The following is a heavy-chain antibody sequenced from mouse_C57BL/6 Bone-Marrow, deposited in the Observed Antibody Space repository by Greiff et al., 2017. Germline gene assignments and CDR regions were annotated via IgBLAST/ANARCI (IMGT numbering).Heavy chain of an antibody. Sequence: EVMLAQSGAELVRPGASVKLSCTASGFNIKDYYMHWVKQRPEQGLEWIGRIDPEDGDTEYAPKFQGKATMTADTSSNTAYLQLSSLTSEDTAVYCCTAPFYDGYSHWYFDVWGTGTTVTVSS. CDR1: GFNIKDYY. J-gene: IGHJ1*03. CDR3: TAPFYDGYSHWYFDV. D-gene: IGHD2-3*01. CDR2: IDPEDGDT. V-gene: IGHV14-1*01.